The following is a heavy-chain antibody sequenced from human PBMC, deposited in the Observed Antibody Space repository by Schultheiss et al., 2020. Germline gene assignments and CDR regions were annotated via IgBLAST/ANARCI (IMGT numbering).Heavy chain of an antibody. J-gene: IGHJ6*02. CDR1: GGSFSGYY. V-gene: IGHV4-34*01. D-gene: IGHD6-13*01. CDR2: IYHSGST. Sequence: SETLSLTCAVYGGSFSGYYWSWIRQPPGKGLEWIGSIYHSGSTYYNPSLKSRVTISVDTSKNQFSLKLSSVTAADTAVYYCARDRGEYRSSWYNYYYGMDVWGQGTTVTVSS. CDR3: ARDRGEYRSSWYNYYYGMDV.